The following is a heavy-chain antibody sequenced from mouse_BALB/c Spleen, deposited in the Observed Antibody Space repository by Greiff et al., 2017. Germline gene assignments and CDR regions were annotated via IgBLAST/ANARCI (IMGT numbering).Heavy chain of an antibody. Sequence: EVQVVESGAELVRPGALVKLSCKASGFNIKDYYMHWVKQRPEQGLEWIGWIDPENGNTIYDPKFQGKASITADTSSNTAYLQLSSLTSEDTAVYYCARRGLRPNWYFDVWGAGTTVTVSS. D-gene: IGHD2-4*01. CDR2: IDPENGNT. CDR3: ARRGLRPNWYFDV. J-gene: IGHJ1*01. V-gene: IGHV14-1*02. CDR1: GFNIKDYY.